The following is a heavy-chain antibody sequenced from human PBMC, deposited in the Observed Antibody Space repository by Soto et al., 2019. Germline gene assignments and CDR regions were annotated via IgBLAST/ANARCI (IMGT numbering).Heavy chain of an antibody. V-gene: IGHV1-3*01. J-gene: IGHJ6*02. CDR1: EDTLTRYV. Sequence: QVKLVQSGAEVKKPGASVKVSCKAYEDTLTRYVIHWVRQAPGQRLEWMGWINAGNGNTKYSQNFQGRVTITRDASARTAYMELSSLRSQDTAVYYCATSTIDSSTWKQYFYGMDVWGQGSTVTVSS. CDR3: ATSTIDSSTWKQYFYGMDV. D-gene: IGHD6-13*01. CDR2: INAGNGNT.